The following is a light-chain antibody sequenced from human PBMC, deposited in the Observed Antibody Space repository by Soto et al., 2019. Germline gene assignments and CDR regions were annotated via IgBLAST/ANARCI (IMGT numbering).Light chain of an antibody. CDR1: QSISSW. V-gene: IGKV1-5*01. J-gene: IGKJ3*01. CDR3: QQYNSYST. Sequence: DIQMTQSPSTQSASVGDRVTITCRASQSISSWLAWYQQKPGKAPKLLIYDASSLESGVPSRFSGSGSGTEFTLTISSLQPDDFATYYCQQYNSYSTFGPGTKVDIK. CDR2: DAS.